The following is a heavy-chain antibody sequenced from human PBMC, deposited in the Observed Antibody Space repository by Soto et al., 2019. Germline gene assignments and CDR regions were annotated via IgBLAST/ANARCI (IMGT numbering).Heavy chain of an antibody. CDR1: GFTFSSYA. CDR3: AKGLLGGYDYRWFDP. Sequence: EVQLLESGGGLVQPGGSLRRSCAASGFTFSSYAMSWVRQAPGKGLELVSAISGSGGSTYYADSVKGRFTISRDNSKNTLYLQMNRLRAEDTAVYYCAKGLLGGYDYRWFDPWGQGTLVTVSS. V-gene: IGHV3-23*01. CDR2: ISGSGGST. J-gene: IGHJ5*02. D-gene: IGHD5-12*01.